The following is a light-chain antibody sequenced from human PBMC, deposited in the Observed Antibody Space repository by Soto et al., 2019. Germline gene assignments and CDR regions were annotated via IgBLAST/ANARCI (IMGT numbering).Light chain of an antibody. Sequence: ALTQPRSVSGSPGQSVTISCTGTSSDVGGYNYVSWYQQHPGKAPKLMIYDVSQRPSGVPDRFSGSKSGNTASLTISGLQDEDEADYYCCSYAGSHFLFGGGTKLTVL. CDR2: DVS. J-gene: IGLJ2*01. V-gene: IGLV2-11*01. CDR1: SSDVGGYNY. CDR3: CSYAGSHFL.